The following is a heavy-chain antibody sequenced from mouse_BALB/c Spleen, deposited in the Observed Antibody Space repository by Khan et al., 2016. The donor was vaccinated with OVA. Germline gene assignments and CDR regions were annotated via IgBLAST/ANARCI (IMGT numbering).Heavy chain of an antibody. CDR1: GYAFSNYL. D-gene: IGHD2-14*01. Sequence: QVQLKQSGAELVRPGSSVKLSCTASGYAFSNYLMNWVKQGPGQGLEWIGQIYPGDGNTNYNGKFKDQATLTADNSSTTAYMQLSSLTSEDSAVYFCARSGYDYFAYWGQGTLVTVSA. CDR3: ARSGYDYFAY. CDR2: IYPGDGNT. J-gene: IGHJ3*01. V-gene: IGHV1-80*01.